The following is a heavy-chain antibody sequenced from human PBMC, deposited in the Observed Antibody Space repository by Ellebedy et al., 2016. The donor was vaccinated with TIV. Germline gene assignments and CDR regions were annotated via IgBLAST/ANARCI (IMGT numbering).Heavy chain of an antibody. J-gene: IGHJ3*01. CDR1: GFTFSSYW. Sequence: PGGSLRLSCVPSGFTFSSYWMGWVRQAPGKGLEWVANIKQDGSEKYYVDSGKGRFTISRDNAKNSLYLQMNSLRVEDTAGYYCARYGTGAVGSYAFDVWGQGTMVTVSS. CDR3: ARYGTGAVGSYAFDV. D-gene: IGHD6-13*01. V-gene: IGHV3-7*01. CDR2: IKQDGSEK.